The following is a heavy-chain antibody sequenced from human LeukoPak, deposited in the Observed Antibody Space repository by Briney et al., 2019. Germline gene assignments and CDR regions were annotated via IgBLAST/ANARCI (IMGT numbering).Heavy chain of an antibody. Sequence: GGSLRLSCAASGFAFSSYGMHWVRQAPGKGLEWVAVIWYDGSNKYYADSVKGRFTISRDNSKNTLYLQMNSLRAEDTAVYYCAREGSGVDPWGQGTLVTVSS. CDR1: GFAFSSYG. CDR2: IWYDGSNK. V-gene: IGHV3-33*01. CDR3: AREGSGVDP. J-gene: IGHJ5*02. D-gene: IGHD3-10*01.